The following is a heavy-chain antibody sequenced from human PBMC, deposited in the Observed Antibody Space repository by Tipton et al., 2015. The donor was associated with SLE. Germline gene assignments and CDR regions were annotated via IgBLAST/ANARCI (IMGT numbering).Heavy chain of an antibody. V-gene: IGHV4-34*01. Sequence: TLSLTCAVYGGSFSGYYWSWIRQPPGKGLEWIGEMDPNGITRYKSSLRSRVTISLDTSKNQFSLKLTSVTAADTAVYYCAGGDYHGSESYIGYWGQGTLVTVSS. D-gene: IGHD3-10*01. J-gene: IGHJ4*02. CDR3: AGGDYHGSESYIGY. CDR2: MDPNGIT. CDR1: GGSFSGYY.